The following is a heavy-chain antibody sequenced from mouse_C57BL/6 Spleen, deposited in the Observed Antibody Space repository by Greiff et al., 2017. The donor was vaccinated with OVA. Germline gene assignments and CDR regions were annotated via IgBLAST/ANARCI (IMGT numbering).Heavy chain of an antibody. D-gene: IGHD1-1*01. CDR3: ARDNYGRGDYAMDY. CDR2: INYDGSST. Sequence: EVQLVESEGGLVQPGSSMKLSCTASGFTFSDYYMAWVRQVPEKGLEWVANINYDGSSTYYLDSLKSRFIISRDNAKNILYLQMSSLKSEDTATYYCARDNYGRGDYAMDYWGQGTSVTVSS. J-gene: IGHJ4*01. V-gene: IGHV5-16*01. CDR1: GFTFSDYY.